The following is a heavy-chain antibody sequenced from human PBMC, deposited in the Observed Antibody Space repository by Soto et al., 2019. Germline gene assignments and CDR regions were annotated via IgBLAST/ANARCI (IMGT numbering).Heavy chain of an antibody. D-gene: IGHD4-17*01. J-gene: IGHJ4*02. V-gene: IGHV3-23*01. CDR3: AKDVVEDTTVVYYFDY. CDR1: GFTFSSYA. Sequence: PGGSLRLSCAASGFTFSSYAMSWFRQAPGKGLEWVSAISGSGGSTYYADSVKGRFTISRDNSKNTLYLQMNSLRAEDTAVYYCAKDVVEDTTVVYYFDYWGQGTLVTVSS. CDR2: ISGSGGST.